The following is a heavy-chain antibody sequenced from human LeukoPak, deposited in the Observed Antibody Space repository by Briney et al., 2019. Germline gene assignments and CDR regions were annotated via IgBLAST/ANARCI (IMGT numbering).Heavy chain of an antibody. V-gene: IGHV3-21*01. CDR3: ARVAWGNDAFDI. Sequence: LGGSLRLSCAASGFTFSSYSMNWVRQAPGKGLEWVSSISSSSSYIYYADSVKGRFTISRDNAKNSLYLQMNSLRAEDTAVYYCARVAWGNDAFDIWDQGTMVTVSS. J-gene: IGHJ3*02. D-gene: IGHD1-26*01. CDR2: ISSSSSYI. CDR1: GFTFSSYS.